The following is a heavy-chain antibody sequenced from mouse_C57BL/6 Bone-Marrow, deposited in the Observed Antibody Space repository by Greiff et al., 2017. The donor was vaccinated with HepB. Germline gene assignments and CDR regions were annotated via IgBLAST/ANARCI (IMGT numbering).Heavy chain of an antibody. CDR3: ARHGYDGYYVYWYFDV. CDR2: ISNGGGST. Sequence: EVKLQESGGGLVQPGGSLKLSCAASGFTFSDYYMYWVRQTPEKRLEWVAYISNGGGSTYYPDTVKGRFTISRDNAKNTLYLQMSRLKSEDTAMYYWARHGYDGYYVYWYFDVWGTGTTVTVSS. V-gene: IGHV5-12*01. CDR1: GFTFSDYY. D-gene: IGHD2-3*01. J-gene: IGHJ1*03.